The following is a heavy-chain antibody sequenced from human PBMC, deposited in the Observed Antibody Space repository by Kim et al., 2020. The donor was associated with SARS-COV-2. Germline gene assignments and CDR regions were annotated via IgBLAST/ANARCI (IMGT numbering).Heavy chain of an antibody. D-gene: IGHD2-2*01. CDR3: AGLHQALDY. J-gene: IGHJ4*02. V-gene: IGHV4-61*01. CDR2: IHYGGAI. CDR1: GGSVTGGTHY. Sequence: SETLSLTCTVSGGSVTGGTHYWTWIRQSPRKGLEWIGYIHYGGAINYNPSLKSRVTMSVDTSKNQFSLTLTSVTPADTAVYYCAGLHQALDYWGQGALVT.